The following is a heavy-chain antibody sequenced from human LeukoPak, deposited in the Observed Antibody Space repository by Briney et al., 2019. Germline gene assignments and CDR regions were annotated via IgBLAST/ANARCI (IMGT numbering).Heavy chain of an antibody. CDR3: ASAILVHFDY. V-gene: IGHV3-30-3*01. D-gene: IGHD2-2*02. CDR2: ISYDGSNK. J-gene: IGHJ4*02. Sequence: GGSLRLSCAASGFTFSSYAMHWVRQAPGKGLEWVAVISYDGSNKYYADSVKGRFTISRDNSKNTPYLQMNSLRAEDTAVYYCASAILVHFDYWGQGTLVTVSS. CDR1: GFTFSSYA.